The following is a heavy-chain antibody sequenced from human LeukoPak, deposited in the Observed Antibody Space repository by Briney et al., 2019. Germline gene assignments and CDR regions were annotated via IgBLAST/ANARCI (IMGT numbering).Heavy chain of an antibody. Sequence: SQTLSLTCTVSGGSISSDDYYWSWIRQPPGKGLEWIGYIYYSGSTYYNPSLTSRVTISVDTSKNQFSLKLSSATAADTAVYYCASPNHCSGGSCYARIFAFDIWGQGTMVAVSS. V-gene: IGHV4-30-4*01. CDR3: ASPNHCSGGSCYARIFAFDI. CDR2: IYYSGST. J-gene: IGHJ3*02. CDR1: GGSISSDDYY. D-gene: IGHD2-15*01.